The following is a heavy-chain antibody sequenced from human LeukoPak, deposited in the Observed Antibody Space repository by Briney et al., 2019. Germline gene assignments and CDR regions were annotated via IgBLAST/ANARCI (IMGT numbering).Heavy chain of an antibody. J-gene: IGHJ3*02. CDR1: GFTSSNYN. D-gene: IGHD3-22*01. V-gene: IGHV3-48*01. CDR3: ARGLHSSDAFDI. Sequence: GGSLRLSCAASGFTSSNYNMNWVRQAPEKGLEWVSYITSSSSNIYYADSVKGRSTISRDNAKDSLYLQMNSLRAEDTAMYYCARGLHSSDAFDIWGQGTMVTVSS. CDR2: ITSSSSNI.